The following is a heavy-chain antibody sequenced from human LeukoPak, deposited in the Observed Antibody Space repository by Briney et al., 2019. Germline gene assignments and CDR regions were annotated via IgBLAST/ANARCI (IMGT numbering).Heavy chain of an antibody. CDR1: GYTFSGFY. J-gene: IGHJ4*02. CDR2: INPDTGGT. CDR3: ARGARDYDAFDY. D-gene: IGHD4/OR15-4a*01. Sequence: ASVKVSCKASGYTFSGFYIHWVRQAPGQGLEWMGWINPDTGGTYYAKKFQARVTMASDTPISTASMELDRLLSDDTAVYYCARGARDYDAFDYWGQGTLVTVSS. V-gene: IGHV1-2*02.